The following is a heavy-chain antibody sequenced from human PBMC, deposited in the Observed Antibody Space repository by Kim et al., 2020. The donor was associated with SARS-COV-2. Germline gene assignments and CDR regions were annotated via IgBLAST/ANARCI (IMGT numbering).Heavy chain of an antibody. CDR1: GFTFSDYY. Sequence: GGSLRLSCAASGFTFSDYYMTWIRQAPGKGLEWVSYISSSGSTIHYADSVKGRFTISRDNAKNSLYLQMNSLRAEDTAVYYCASPRRYYYDSSILAFDIWGQGTMVTVSS. CDR2: ISSSGSTI. J-gene: IGHJ3*02. V-gene: IGHV3-11*01. D-gene: IGHD3-22*01. CDR3: ASPRRYYYDSSILAFDI.